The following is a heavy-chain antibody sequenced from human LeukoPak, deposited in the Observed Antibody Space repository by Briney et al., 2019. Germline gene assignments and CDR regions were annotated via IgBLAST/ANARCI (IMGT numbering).Heavy chain of an antibody. J-gene: IGHJ6*03. CDR1: GFIFSNAW. Sequence: GGSLRLSCAASGFIFSNAWMNWVRQAPGKGLEWVSYISSSSSTIYYADSVKGRFTISRDNAKNSLYLQMNSLRAEDTAVYYCARGYWALTYYYYYYYMDVWGKGTTVTVSS. D-gene: IGHD2-21*01. CDR2: ISSSSSTI. CDR3: ARGYWALTYYYYYYYMDV. V-gene: IGHV3-48*04.